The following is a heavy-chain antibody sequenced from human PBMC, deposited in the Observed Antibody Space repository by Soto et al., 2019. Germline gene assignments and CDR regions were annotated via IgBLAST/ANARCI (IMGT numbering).Heavy chain of an antibody. V-gene: IGHV3-23*01. D-gene: IGHD3-22*01. Sequence: PGGSLRLSCAASGFTFSSYAMSWVRQAPGKGLEWVSAISGSGGSTYYADSVKGRFTISRDNSKNTLYLQMNSLRAEDTAVYYCAKDGSLRDTMIVVVITRHDAFDIWGQGTMVTVSS. J-gene: IGHJ3*02. CDR1: GFTFSSYA. CDR2: ISGSGGST. CDR3: AKDGSLRDTMIVVVITRHDAFDI.